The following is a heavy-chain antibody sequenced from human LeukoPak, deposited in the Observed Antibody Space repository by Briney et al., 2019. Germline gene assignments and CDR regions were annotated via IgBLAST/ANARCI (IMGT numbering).Heavy chain of an antibody. D-gene: IGHD3-10*01. CDR3: ARGPSGSDY. Sequence: ASVKVSCKASGYTFTSYYMHWVRQAPGQGLEWMGRINPSSGGTNYAQKFQGRVTMTRDTSINTAYMDLSSLRSDDTAVYYCARGPSGSDYWGQGTLVTVSS. V-gene: IGHV1-2*06. CDR1: GYTFTSYY. J-gene: IGHJ4*02. CDR2: INPSSGGT.